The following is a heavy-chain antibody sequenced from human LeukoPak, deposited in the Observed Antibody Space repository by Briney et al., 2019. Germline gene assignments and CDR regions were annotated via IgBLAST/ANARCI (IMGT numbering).Heavy chain of an antibody. J-gene: IGHJ4*02. Sequence: PGGSLRLSCAASGSTFDDYAMHWVRQAPGKGLEWVPLISGDGGSTYYADSVKGRFTISRDNSKNSLYLQMNSLRTEDTALYYCAKDRNWAPRQYVLRYFDWLLGSWRQGTLVTVSS. CDR2: ISGDGGST. CDR1: GSTFDDYA. CDR3: AKDRNWAPRQYVLRYFDWLLGS. V-gene: IGHV3-43*02. D-gene: IGHD3-9*01.